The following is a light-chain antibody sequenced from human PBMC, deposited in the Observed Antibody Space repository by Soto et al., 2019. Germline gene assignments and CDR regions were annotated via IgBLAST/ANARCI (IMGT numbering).Light chain of an antibody. Sequence: QSALTQPRSVSGSPGQSVTISCTGTSSDVGGYNYVSWYQQHPGKAPKLMIYDVSMRPSGVPDRFSGSKSGNTASLTISGLQAADEADYYCCSYAGNSVVFSGGTKLTVL. CDR3: CSYAGNSVV. V-gene: IGLV2-11*01. J-gene: IGLJ2*01. CDR2: DVS. CDR1: SSDVGGYNY.